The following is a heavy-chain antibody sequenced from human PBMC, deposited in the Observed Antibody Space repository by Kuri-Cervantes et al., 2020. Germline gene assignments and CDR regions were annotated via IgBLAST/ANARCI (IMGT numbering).Heavy chain of an antibody. Sequence: SQTLSLTCAVYGGSFSGYYWSWIRQPPGKGLEWIGEINHSGSTNYNPSLKSRVTISVDTSNNQFSLKLNSVTAADTAVYYCARAGEGTEFHFDYWGQGILVTVSS. CDR1: GGSFSGYY. CDR3: ARAGEGTEFHFDY. D-gene: IGHD3-10*01. J-gene: IGHJ4*02. V-gene: IGHV4-34*01. CDR2: INHSGST.